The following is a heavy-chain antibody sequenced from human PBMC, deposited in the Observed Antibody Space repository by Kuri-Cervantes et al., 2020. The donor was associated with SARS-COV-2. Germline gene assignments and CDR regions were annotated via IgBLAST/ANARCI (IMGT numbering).Heavy chain of an antibody. J-gene: IGHJ4*02. CDR1: GFTFSDYY. V-gene: IGHV3-11*01. Sequence: LSLTCAASGFTFSDYYMSWVRQAPGKGLEWVSYISSSGSTIYYADSVKGRFTISRDNAKNSLYLQMNSLRAEDTAVYYCAKDVINGGQWLVGGFDYWGQGTLVTVSS. CDR3: AKDVINGGQWLVGGFDY. D-gene: IGHD6-19*01. CDR2: ISSSGSTI.